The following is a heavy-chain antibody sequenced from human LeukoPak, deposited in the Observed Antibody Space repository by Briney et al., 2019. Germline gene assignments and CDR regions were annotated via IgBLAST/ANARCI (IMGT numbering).Heavy chain of an antibody. CDR2: IYYSGST. J-gene: IGHJ5*02. Sequence: SETLSLTCTVSGGSISSYYWSWIRQPPGKGLEWIGYIYYSGSTNYNPSLKSRVTISVDTSKNQFSLKLSSVTAADTAVYYCARDGVSGGDYVWFDPWGQGTLVTVSS. D-gene: IGHD4-17*01. CDR1: GGSISSYY. V-gene: IGHV4-59*01. CDR3: ARDGVSGGDYVWFDP.